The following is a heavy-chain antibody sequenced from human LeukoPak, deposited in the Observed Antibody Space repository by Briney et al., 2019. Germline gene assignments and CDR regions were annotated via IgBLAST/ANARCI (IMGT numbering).Heavy chain of an antibody. CDR1: GFTFSSYA. Sequence: GGSLRPSCAASGFTFSSYAMHWVRQAPGKGLEWVAVISYDGSNKYYADSVKGRFTISRDNSKNTLYLQMNSLRAEDTAVYYCARDRRTYVAGRGTYYYMDVWGKGTTVTVSS. D-gene: IGHD1-26*01. J-gene: IGHJ6*03. CDR3: ARDRRTYVAGRGTYYYMDV. CDR2: ISYDGSNK. V-gene: IGHV3-30*04.